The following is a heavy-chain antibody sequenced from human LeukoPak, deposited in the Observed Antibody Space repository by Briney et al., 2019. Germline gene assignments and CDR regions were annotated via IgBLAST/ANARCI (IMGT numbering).Heavy chain of an antibody. Sequence: SVKVSCKASGGTFSSYAISWVRQAPGQGLEWMGRIIPILGIANYAQKFQGRVTITADKSTSTAYMELSSLRSEDTAVYSCARSHYGDYITGFDPWGQGTLVTVSS. D-gene: IGHD4-17*01. CDR2: IIPILGIA. CDR3: ARSHYGDYITGFDP. CDR1: GGTFSSYA. V-gene: IGHV1-69*04. J-gene: IGHJ5*02.